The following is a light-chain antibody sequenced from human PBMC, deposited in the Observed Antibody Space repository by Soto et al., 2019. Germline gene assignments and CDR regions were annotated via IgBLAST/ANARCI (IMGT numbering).Light chain of an antibody. V-gene: IGLV2-23*01. CDR2: EDS. CDR3: CSYASGSTWV. Sequence: QSALTQPASVSGSPGQSITISCTGTSSDVGSHNLVSWYQQHPGKAPKIIISEDSKRPSGISNRFSGSKSGNTASLTISVLQAEDEADYYCCSYASGSTWVFGGGTKVTVL. CDR1: SSDVGSHNL. J-gene: IGLJ3*02.